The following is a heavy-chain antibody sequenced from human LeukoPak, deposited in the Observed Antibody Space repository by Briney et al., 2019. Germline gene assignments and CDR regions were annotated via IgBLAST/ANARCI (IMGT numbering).Heavy chain of an antibody. Sequence: ASVTVSCKASGYTFTGYYMHWVRQAPGQGLEWMGWINPNSGATNYAQKFQGRVTMTRDTSISTAYMELSRLRSDDTAVYYCARVGLQQLVFDYWGQGTLVTVSS. CDR2: INPNSGAT. V-gene: IGHV1-2*02. CDR3: ARVGLQQLVFDY. J-gene: IGHJ4*02. D-gene: IGHD6-13*01. CDR1: GYTFTGYY.